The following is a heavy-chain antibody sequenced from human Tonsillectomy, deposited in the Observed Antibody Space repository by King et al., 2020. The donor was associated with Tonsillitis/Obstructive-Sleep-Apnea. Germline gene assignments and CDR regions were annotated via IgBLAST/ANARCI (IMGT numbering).Heavy chain of an antibody. CDR1: GGSISSYY. CDR3: AREDYDFWSGYYDYYFDY. V-gene: IGHV4-59*01. J-gene: IGHJ4*02. D-gene: IGHD3-3*01. CDR2: IYYSGST. Sequence: QLQESGPGLVKPSETLSLTCTVSGGSISSYYWSWIRQPPGKGLEWIGYIYYSGSTNYNPSLKIRVTISVDTSKNQFSLKLSSVTAADTAVYYCAREDYDFWSGYYDYYFDYWGQGTLVTVSS.